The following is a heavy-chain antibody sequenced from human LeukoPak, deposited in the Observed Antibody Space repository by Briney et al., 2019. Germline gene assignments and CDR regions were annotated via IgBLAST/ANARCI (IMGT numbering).Heavy chain of an antibody. CDR3: ARDRAYGSGNDVAFDI. CDR1: GGSISSGDYY. Sequence: RPSETLSLTCTVSGGSISSGDYYWSWIRQPPGRGLEWIGYIYYSGSTYYNPSLKSRVTISVDTSKNQFSLKLSSVTAADTAVYYCARDRAYGSGNDVAFDIWGQGTMVTVSS. D-gene: IGHD3-10*01. V-gene: IGHV4-30-4*01. CDR2: IYYSGST. J-gene: IGHJ3*02.